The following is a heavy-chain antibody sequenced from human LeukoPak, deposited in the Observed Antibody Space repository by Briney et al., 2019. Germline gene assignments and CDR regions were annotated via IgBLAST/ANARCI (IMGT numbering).Heavy chain of an antibody. J-gene: IGHJ1*01. CDR3: ARLRTDSGYDYVYFHH. CDR1: GYSFSSYW. D-gene: IGHD5-12*01. CDR2: IDPSDSYT. V-gene: IGHV5-10-1*01. Sequence: GESLKISCKGSGYSFSSYWISWVRQMPGKGLEWMGRIDPSDSYTSYSPSFEGHVTISADESTSTAYLQWSSLKASDTAMYYCARLRTDSGYDYVYFHHWGQGTLVTVSS.